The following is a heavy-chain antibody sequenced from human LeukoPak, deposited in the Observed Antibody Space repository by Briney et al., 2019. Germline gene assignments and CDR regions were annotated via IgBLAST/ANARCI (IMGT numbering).Heavy chain of an antibody. V-gene: IGHV3-9*01. Sequence: PGGSLRLSCAASGFTLDDYAMHWVRQAPGKGLEWVSGISWNSGSIGYADSVKGRFTISRDNAKNSLYLQMNSLRAEDTALYYCAKDWSGSDAFDIWGQGTMVTVSS. D-gene: IGHD3-10*01. CDR2: ISWNSGSI. J-gene: IGHJ3*02. CDR3: AKDWSGSDAFDI. CDR1: GFTLDDYA.